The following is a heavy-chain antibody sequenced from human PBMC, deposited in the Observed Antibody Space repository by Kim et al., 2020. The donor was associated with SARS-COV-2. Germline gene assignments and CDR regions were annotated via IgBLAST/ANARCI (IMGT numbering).Heavy chain of an antibody. J-gene: IGHJ4*02. CDR2: INVDGSSM. Sequence: GGSLRLSCEASGFRFSDYYMSWIRQAPGKGLEWVAYINVDGSSMKCADSVNGRFSIPRDNANKSLSPQMNSLTPAATAGFYCLREPRNCGQGTLVTVSS. V-gene: IGHV3-11*01. CDR1: GFRFSDYY. CDR3: LREPRN.